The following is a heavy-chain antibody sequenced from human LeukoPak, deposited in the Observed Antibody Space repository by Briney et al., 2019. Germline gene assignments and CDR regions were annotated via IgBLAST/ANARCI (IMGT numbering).Heavy chain of an antibody. CDR1: GYTFTGYY. D-gene: IGHD3-10*01. CDR2: INPNAGDT. J-gene: IGHJ4*02. CDR3: GTSSAVGGAQRAFDY. Sequence: ASVKVSCEASGYTFTGYYIHWVRQAPGQGLEWLGWINPNAGDTKYAQKFQGGVTVTRDTSISTAYMELSRLRSDDTAVYYCGTSSAVGGAQRAFDYWGQGTLVTVSS. V-gene: IGHV1-2*02.